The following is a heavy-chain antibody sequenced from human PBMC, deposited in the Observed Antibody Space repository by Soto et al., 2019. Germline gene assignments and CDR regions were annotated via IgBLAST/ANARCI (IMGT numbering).Heavy chain of an antibody. CDR2: ISAYNGNT. J-gene: IGHJ6*03. Sequence: ASVKVSCKASGYTFTSYGISWVRQAPGQGLEWMGWISAYNGNTNYAQKLQGRVTMTTDTSTSTAYMELRSLRSDDTAVYYCARAPNGYYYYYMDVWGKGTTVTVSS. V-gene: IGHV1-18*01. CDR3: ARAPNGYYYYYMDV. CDR1: GYTFTSYG. D-gene: IGHD4-17*01.